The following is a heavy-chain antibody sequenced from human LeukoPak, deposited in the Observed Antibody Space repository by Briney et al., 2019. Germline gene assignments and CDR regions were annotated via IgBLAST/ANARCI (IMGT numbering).Heavy chain of an antibody. J-gene: IGHJ1*01. V-gene: IGHV3-30-3*01. CDR3: ARDPLVVAANLDAEYFQH. CDR1: GFTFSSYA. CDR2: ISYDGSNK. D-gene: IGHD2-15*01. Sequence: GGSLRLSCAASGFTFSSYAMHWVRQAPGKGLEWVAVISYDGSNKYYADSVKGRFTISRDNSKNTLYLQMNSLRAEDTAVYYCARDPLVVAANLDAEYFQHWGQGTLVTVSS.